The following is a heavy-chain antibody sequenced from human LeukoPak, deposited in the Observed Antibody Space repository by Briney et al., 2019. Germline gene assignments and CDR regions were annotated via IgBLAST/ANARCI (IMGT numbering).Heavy chain of an antibody. CDR3: AKISVARTRKFYFDY. CDR2: ISYDGSNK. V-gene: IGHV3-30*18. Sequence: GGSLRLSCAASGFTFSKYWMHWGRQAPGKGLEWVAVISYDGSNKYYADSVKGRFTISRDNSKNTLYLQMNSLRAEDTAVYYCAKISVARTRKFYFDYWGQGTLVTVSS. J-gene: IGHJ4*02. D-gene: IGHD2-15*01. CDR1: GFTFSKYW.